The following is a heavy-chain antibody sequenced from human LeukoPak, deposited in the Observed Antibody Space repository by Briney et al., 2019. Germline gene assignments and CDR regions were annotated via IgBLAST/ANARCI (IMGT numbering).Heavy chain of an antibody. Sequence: GGSLRLSCVASGFTLSTYWVTWVRQAPGKGLEWVGNIKQDGSEKYFMDSVKGRFTISRDNAKNSLYLQMNSLRAEDTALYYCAKDTAVVTLSGSFDYWGQGTLVTVSS. CDR2: IKQDGSEK. CDR3: AKDTAVVTLSGSFDY. J-gene: IGHJ4*02. D-gene: IGHD4-23*01. CDR1: GFTLSTYW. V-gene: IGHV3-7*03.